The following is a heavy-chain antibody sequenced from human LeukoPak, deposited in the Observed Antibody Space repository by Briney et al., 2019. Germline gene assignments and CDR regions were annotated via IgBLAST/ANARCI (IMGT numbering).Heavy chain of an antibody. CDR1: GGTFSSYV. D-gene: IGHD3-9*01. V-gene: IGHV1-69*13. Sequence: ASVKVSCKASGGTFSSYVISWVRQAPGQGLEWMGGIIPIFGTANYAQKFQGRVTITADESTSTAYMELSSLRSEDTAVYYCARGILAYYDILTGRDAFDIWGQGTMVTVSS. CDR3: ARGILAYYDILTGRDAFDI. CDR2: IIPIFGTA. J-gene: IGHJ3*02.